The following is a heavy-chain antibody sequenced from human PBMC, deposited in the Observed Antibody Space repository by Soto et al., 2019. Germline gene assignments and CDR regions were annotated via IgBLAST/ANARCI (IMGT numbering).Heavy chain of an antibody. CDR1: GFTFSSYE. Sequence: PGGSLRLSCAASGFTFSSYEMNWVRQAPGKGLEWVSYISSSGSTIYYADSVKGRFTISRDNAKNSLYLQMNSLRAEDTAVYYCAREDIVVVVAATQAYYYGMDVWGQGTTVTVSS. D-gene: IGHD2-15*01. CDR3: AREDIVVVVAATQAYYYGMDV. J-gene: IGHJ6*02. CDR2: ISSSGSTI. V-gene: IGHV3-48*03.